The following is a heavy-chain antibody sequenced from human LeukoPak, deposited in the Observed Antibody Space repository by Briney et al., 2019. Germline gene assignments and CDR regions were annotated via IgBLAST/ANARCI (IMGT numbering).Heavy chain of an antibody. CDR2: ISSSGSNI. D-gene: IGHD3-9*01. J-gene: IGHJ3*02. CDR1: GFTFSSYE. V-gene: IGHV3-48*03. CDR3: AKPLTGFPHDAFDI. Sequence: GGSLRLSSAASGFTFSSYEMNWVRQAPGKGLEWVSYISSSGSNIYYGDSVKGRFTISRDNAKNSLYLQMNSLRAEDTAVYYCAKPLTGFPHDAFDIWGQGTMVTVSS.